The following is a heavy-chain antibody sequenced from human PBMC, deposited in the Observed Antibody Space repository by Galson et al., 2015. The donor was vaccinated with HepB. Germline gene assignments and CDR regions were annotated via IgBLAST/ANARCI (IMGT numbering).Heavy chain of an antibody. CDR1: GYTFTSYG. Sequence: SVKVSCKASGYTFTSYGISWVRQAPGQGLEWMGWISAYNGNTNYAQKLQGRVTMTTDTSTSTAYMELRSLRSDDTAVYYCAGVVVEGIAVAGTTFYYFDYWGQGTLVTVSS. CDR2: ISAYNGNT. V-gene: IGHV1-18*01. CDR3: AGVVVEGIAVAGTTFYYFDY. D-gene: IGHD6-19*01. J-gene: IGHJ4*02.